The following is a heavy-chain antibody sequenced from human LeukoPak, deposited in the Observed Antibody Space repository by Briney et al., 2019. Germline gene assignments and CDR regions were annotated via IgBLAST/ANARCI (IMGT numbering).Heavy chain of an antibody. CDR2: INHSGGT. CDR1: GGSFSAYY. V-gene: IGHV4-34*01. CDR3: ASSREYSSSWYHYFHY. Sequence: SGTLSLTCTVYGGSFSAYYWSWIRQPPGKGLEWIGEINHSGGTNYNPSLKSRVTVSVDTSKNQFSLKLNSVTAADTAVYYCASSREYSSSWYHYFHYWGQGTLVTVSS. D-gene: IGHD6-13*01. J-gene: IGHJ4*02.